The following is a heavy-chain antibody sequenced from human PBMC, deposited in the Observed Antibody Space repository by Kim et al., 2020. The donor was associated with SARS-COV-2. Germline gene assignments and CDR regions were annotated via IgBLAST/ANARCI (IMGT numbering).Heavy chain of an antibody. Sequence: SVKVSCKASGGTLSSYAISWVRQAPGQGLEWMGGIIPFFGTSNYAQKFQGRVTNTADESTSTAYMELSILRSEDTAVYYCARDHSGSYYYYYGMDGWGQGTTVTVS. V-gene: IGHV1-69*13. CDR1: GGTLSSYA. D-gene: IGHD1-26*01. J-gene: IGHJ6*02. CDR3: ARDHSGSYYYYYGMDG. CDR2: IIPFFGTS.